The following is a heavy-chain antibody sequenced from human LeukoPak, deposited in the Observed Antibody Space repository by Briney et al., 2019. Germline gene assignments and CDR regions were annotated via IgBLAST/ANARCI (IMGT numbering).Heavy chain of an antibody. CDR3: AKGSGINHYRWFDR. CDR2: ISGGGGSP. V-gene: IGHV3-23*01. J-gene: IGHJ5*02. Sequence: SGGSLRLSCAASGFTFSNYAMNWVRQPPGKGLEWVSGISGGGGSPYSADPVTGRFTISRDNSQNILYLQMDSLRAEDTALYYWAKGSGINHYRWFDRWGQGTPVTVPS. D-gene: IGHD1-14*01. CDR1: GFTFSNYA.